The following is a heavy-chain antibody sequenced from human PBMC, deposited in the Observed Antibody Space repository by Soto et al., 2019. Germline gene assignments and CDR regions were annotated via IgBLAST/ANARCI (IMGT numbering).Heavy chain of an antibody. CDR1: GGSISSYY. CDR3: ARDAMVRGRYLRVSSWFDY. Sequence: QVQLQESGPGLVKPSETLSLTCTVSGGSISSYYWSWIRQPAGKGLEWIGRIYTSGSTNYNPSLKSRVTMSVDTSKNQFSLKLSSVAAADTAVYYCARDAMVRGRYLRVSSWFDYWGQGTLVTVSS. V-gene: IGHV4-4*07. CDR2: IYTSGST. D-gene: IGHD3-10*01. J-gene: IGHJ4*02.